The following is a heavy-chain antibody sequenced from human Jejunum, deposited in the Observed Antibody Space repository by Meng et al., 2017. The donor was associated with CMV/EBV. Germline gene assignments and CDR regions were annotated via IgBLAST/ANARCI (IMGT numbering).Heavy chain of an antibody. CDR3: AKDAGPHIVVVPAAVDY. Sequence: FRSDGMHWVSQGPGKGLEWVAFIRYDGSNKYYADSVKGRFTISRDNSKNTLYLQMNSLRAEDTAVYYCAKDAGPHIVVVPAAVDYWGQGTLVTVSS. CDR2: IRYDGSNK. V-gene: IGHV3-30*02. J-gene: IGHJ4*02. D-gene: IGHD2-2*01. CDR1: FRSDG.